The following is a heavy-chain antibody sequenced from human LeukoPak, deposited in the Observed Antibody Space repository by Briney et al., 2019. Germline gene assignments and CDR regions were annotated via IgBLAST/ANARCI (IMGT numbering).Heavy chain of an antibody. V-gene: IGHV3-64D*06. D-gene: IGHD2-21*02. CDR1: GFTFSSYA. Sequence: WGSLRLSCSASGFTFSSYAMHWARQAPGKGLEYVSAISSNGGSTYYADSVKGRFTISRDNSKNTLYLQMSSLRAEDTAVYYCVKGYCGGDCYFDYWGQGTLVTVSS. CDR2: ISSNGGST. CDR3: VKGYCGGDCYFDY. J-gene: IGHJ4*02.